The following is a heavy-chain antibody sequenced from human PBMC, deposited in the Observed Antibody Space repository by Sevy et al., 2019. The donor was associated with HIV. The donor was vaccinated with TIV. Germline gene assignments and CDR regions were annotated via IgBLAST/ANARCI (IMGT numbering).Heavy chain of an antibody. V-gene: IGHV3-48*03. J-gene: IGHJ4*02. CDR1: GFTFSSYE. Sequence: GGSLRLSCVASGFTFSSYEMNWVRQAPGKGLEWVSYISNSGTSMYYSDSVKGRFTISRDNARNSLYLQMNSLRAEDTAVYYCARDLHPSATTVVHFDCWGQGTLVTVSS. D-gene: IGHD4-17*01. CDR3: ARDLHPSATTVVHFDC. CDR2: ISNSGTSM.